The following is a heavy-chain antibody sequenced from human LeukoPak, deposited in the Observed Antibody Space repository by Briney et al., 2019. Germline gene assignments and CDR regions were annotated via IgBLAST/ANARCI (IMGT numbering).Heavy chain of an antibody. J-gene: IGHJ6*02. V-gene: IGHV3-15*01. CDR1: GFTFSSYS. CDR2: IKSKTDGGTT. D-gene: IGHD3-22*01. CDR3: TTPDTSPPYYYDSSGYYYPYGMDV. Sequence: GGSLRLSCAASGFTFSSYSMSWVRQAPGKGLEWVGRIKSKTDGGTTDYAAPVKGRFTISRDDSKNTLYLQMNSLKTEDTAVYYCTTPDTSPPYYYDSSGYYYPYGMDVWGQGTTVTVSS.